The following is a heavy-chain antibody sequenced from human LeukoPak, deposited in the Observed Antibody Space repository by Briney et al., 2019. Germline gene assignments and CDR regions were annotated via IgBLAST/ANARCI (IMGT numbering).Heavy chain of an antibody. V-gene: IGHV4-59*01. CDR2: IYYSGST. CDR1: GGSISSYY. J-gene: IGHJ4*02. CDR3: ARLPSGSGYSFDY. Sequence: SETLSLTCTVSGGSISSYYWSWIRQPPGKGLEWIGYIYYSGSTNYNPSLKSRVTISVDTSKNQFSLKLSSVTAADTAVYYCARLPSGSGYSFDYSGQGTLVTVSS. D-gene: IGHD3-22*01.